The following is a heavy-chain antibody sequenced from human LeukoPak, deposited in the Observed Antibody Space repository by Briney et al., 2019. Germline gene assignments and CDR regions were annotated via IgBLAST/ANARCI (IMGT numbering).Heavy chain of an antibody. D-gene: IGHD6-19*01. V-gene: IGHV3-23*01. Sequence: GGSLRLSCAASGFTFSSYAMSWVRQAPGKGPEWVSAISGSGGSTYYADSVKGRFTISRDNSKNTLYLQMNSLRAEDTAVYYCAKTQRYSSRPYDYWGQGTLVTVSS. CDR1: GFTFSSYA. J-gene: IGHJ4*02. CDR2: ISGSGGST. CDR3: AKTQRYSSRPYDY.